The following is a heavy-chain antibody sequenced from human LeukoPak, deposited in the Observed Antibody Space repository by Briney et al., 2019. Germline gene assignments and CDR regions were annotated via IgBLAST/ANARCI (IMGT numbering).Heavy chain of an antibody. CDR2: ISGSGVTT. V-gene: IGHV3-23*01. Sequence: GGSLRLSCAASGFTFISYALSWVRQAPGKGLEWVSVISGSGVTTYYADSVKGRFTISRDNSKNTLYLQMSSLRAEDTAVYYCAKARDSSGWGYYYSALDVWGQGTTVTVSS. CDR3: AKARDSSGWGYYYSALDV. CDR1: GFTFISYA. D-gene: IGHD6-19*01. J-gene: IGHJ6*02.